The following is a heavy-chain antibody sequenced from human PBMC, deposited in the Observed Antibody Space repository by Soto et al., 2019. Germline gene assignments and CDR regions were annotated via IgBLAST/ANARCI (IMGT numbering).Heavy chain of an antibody. J-gene: IGHJ5*02. D-gene: IGHD3-3*01. CDR3: ARDVRASCGFWSVDWFDP. Sequence: QVQLVQSGAEVKKPGASVKVSCKASGYTFINYGISWVRQAPGQGLEWMGWISAYNGNTTYAQKLQGRVAMTTDTSTSTAYMELRSLRSDDTAVYYCARDVRASCGFWSVDWFDPWGQGTLVTVSS. CDR2: ISAYNGNT. V-gene: IGHV1-18*01. CDR1: GYTFINYG.